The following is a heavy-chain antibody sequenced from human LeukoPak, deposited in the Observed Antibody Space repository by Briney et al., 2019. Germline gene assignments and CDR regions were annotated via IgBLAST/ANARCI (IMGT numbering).Heavy chain of an antibody. D-gene: IGHD4-23*01. CDR1: GGSISSSSYY. J-gene: IGHJ4*02. CDR2: IYYSGST. CDR3: ARDTYGWTTVAFDY. Sequence: PSETLSLTCTVSGGSISSSSYYWGWIRQPPGKGLEWIGSIYYSGSTYYNPSLKSRVTISVDTSKNQFSLKLSSVTAADTAVYYCARDTYGWTTVAFDYWGQGTLVTVSS. V-gene: IGHV4-39*07.